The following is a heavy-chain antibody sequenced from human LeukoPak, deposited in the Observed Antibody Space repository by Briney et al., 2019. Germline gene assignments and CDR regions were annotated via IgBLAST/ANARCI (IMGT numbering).Heavy chain of an antibody. D-gene: IGHD2-15*01. CDR3: AKDVRRYCSGGSCYSVDY. Sequence: GRSLRLSCAASGFTFSSYGMHWVRQAPAKGLNGLAVYYYDGSNKYYADSVKGRFTISRDNSKNTLYLQMNSLRAEDTAVYYCAKDVRRYCSGGSCYSVDYWGQGTLVTVSS. CDR2: YYYDGSNK. J-gene: IGHJ4*02. V-gene: IGHV3-30*18. CDR1: GFTFSSYG.